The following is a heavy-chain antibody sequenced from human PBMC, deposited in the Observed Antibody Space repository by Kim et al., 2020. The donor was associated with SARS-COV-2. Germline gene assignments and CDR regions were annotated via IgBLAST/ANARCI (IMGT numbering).Heavy chain of an antibody. D-gene: IGHD2-21*01. J-gene: IGHJ4*02. Sequence: SETLSLPCSVSGASIRSYYWSWIRQSPGKGLEWIGYIHYSGSTNYNPSLKSRVTISVDTSKNQFSLKVNSVTAADTAVYYCARHSRGDRSGGGDCWGQGTLVTVSS. V-gene: IGHV4-59*08. CDR2: IHYSGST. CDR1: GASIRSYY. CDR3: ARHSRGDRSGGGDC.